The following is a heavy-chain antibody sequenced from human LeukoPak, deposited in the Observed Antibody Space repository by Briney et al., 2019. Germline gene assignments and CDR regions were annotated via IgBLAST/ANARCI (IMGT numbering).Heavy chain of an antibody. CDR1: GYTFTSYG. V-gene: IGHV1-18*01. Sequence: ASVKVSCKASGYTFTSYGISWVRQAPGQGLEWMGWISAYNGNTNYAQKLQGRVTMTTDTSTSTAYMELRSLRSDDTAVYYCAREKRRDGYNYPSDYWGRGTLVTVSS. CDR3: AREKRRDGYNYPSDY. J-gene: IGHJ4*02. CDR2: ISAYNGNT. D-gene: IGHD5-24*01.